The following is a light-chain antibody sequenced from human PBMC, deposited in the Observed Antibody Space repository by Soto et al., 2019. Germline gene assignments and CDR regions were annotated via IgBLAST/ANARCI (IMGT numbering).Light chain of an antibody. Sequence: LTQTHSVSESPGKTVTLSCTGTSSDVGGYNYVSWYQQHPGKAPKLMIYEVSNRPSGVSNRFSGSKSGNTASLTISGLQAEDEADYYCSSYTSSSTLFGTGTKVTVL. CDR2: EVS. CDR1: SSDVGGYNY. J-gene: IGLJ1*01. V-gene: IGLV2-14*01. CDR3: SSYTSSSTL.